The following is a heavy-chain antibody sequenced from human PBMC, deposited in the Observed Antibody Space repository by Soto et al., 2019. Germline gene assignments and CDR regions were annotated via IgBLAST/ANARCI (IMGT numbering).Heavy chain of an antibody. CDR3: SRFIMVGGWFDPNYFHGMDV. D-gene: IGHD6-19*01. Sequence: QVQLVQSGAEVKKPGASVTVSCKTSGYTFSNYGINWVRQAPGQGLEWMGWISGYNGNTNYAQTVQGRVTMTTDTSTGTVYMELRSLKSDDPAIYYCSRFIMVGGWFDPNYFHGMDVWGQGNTVTVSS. CDR2: ISGYNGNT. CDR1: GYTFSNYG. J-gene: IGHJ6*02. V-gene: IGHV1-18*01.